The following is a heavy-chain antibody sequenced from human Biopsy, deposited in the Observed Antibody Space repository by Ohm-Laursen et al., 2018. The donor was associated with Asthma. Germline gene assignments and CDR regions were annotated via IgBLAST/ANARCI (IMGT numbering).Heavy chain of an antibody. J-gene: IGHJ3*01. CDR3: ARTYYDFLTGQVKDVFGV. CDR1: GHNFISFA. Sequence: SSVKVSCKASGHNFISFAIHWVRQAPGQRLEWMGWVNTGNGDTKYSQKFQGRVTITRDTSASTAYMELRSLRSEDTATYYCARTYYDFLTGQVKDVFGVWGQGTMVTVSS. V-gene: IGHV1-3*04. CDR2: VNTGNGDT. D-gene: IGHD3-9*01.